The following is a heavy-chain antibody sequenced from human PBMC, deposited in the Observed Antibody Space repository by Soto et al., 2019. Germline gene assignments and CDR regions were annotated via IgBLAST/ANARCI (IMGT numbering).Heavy chain of an antibody. CDR3: GRGGGDYYGDDAFDI. J-gene: IGHJ3*02. CDR2: ISWNSGSI. Sequence: EVQLVESGGGLVQPGRSLRLSCAASGFTFDDYAMHWVRQAPGKGLEWVSGISWNSGSIGYADSVKGRFTISKDNAKNPLDLQMNSVSVEETALIYWGRGGGDYYGDDAFDIWGQGTMVTVSS. D-gene: IGHD4-17*01. V-gene: IGHV3-9*01. CDR1: GFTFDDYA.